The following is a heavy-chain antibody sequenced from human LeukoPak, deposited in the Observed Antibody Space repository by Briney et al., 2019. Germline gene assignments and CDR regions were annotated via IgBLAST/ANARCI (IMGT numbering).Heavy chain of an antibody. Sequence: PSETLSLTCTVSGGSISSYYWSWIRQPPGKGLEWIGYIYYSGSTNYNPSLKSRVTISVDTSKNQFSLKLSSVTAADTAVYYCASETYYYDSSGYSFWFDPWGQGTLVTVSS. CDR3: ASETYYYDSSGYSFWFDP. CDR1: GGSISSYY. V-gene: IGHV4-59*08. J-gene: IGHJ5*02. CDR2: IYYSGST. D-gene: IGHD3-22*01.